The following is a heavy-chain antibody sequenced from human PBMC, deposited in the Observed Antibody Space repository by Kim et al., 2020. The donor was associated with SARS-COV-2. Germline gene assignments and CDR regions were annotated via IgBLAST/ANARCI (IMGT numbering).Heavy chain of an antibody. CDR2: IYYSGST. Sequence: SETLSLTCTVSGGSISSGGYYWSWIRQHPGKGLEWIGYIYYSGSTYYNPSLKSRVTISVDTSKNQFSLKLSSVTAADTAVYYCARSSGEEFDYWGQGTLVTVSS. CDR1: GGSISSGGYY. J-gene: IGHJ4*02. CDR3: ARSSGEEFDY. V-gene: IGHV4-31*03. D-gene: IGHD6-19*01.